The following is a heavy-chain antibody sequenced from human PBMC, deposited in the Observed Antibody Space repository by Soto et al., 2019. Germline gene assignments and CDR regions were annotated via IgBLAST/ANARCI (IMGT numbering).Heavy chain of an antibody. V-gene: IGHV1-18*01. CDR3: ARDRITGTVSYYYYMDV. J-gene: IGHJ6*03. CDR2: ISAYNGNT. D-gene: IGHD1-20*01. CDR1: GYTFTSYG. Sequence: ASVKVSCKASGYTFTSYGISWVRQAPGQGLEWMGWISAYNGNTNYAQKLQGRVTMTTDTSTSTAYMELRSLRSDDTAVYYCARDRITGTVSYYYYMDVWGKGTTVTVSS.